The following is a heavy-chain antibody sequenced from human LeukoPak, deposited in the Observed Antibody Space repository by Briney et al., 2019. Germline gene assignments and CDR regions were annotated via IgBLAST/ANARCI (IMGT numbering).Heavy chain of an antibody. CDR2: ISYDGSNK. CDR3: ARPLVIYQPHKVRLRENNYWYFDP. CDR1: GFTFSSYA. Sequence: HPGGSLRLSCAASGFTFSSYAMHWVRQAPGKGLEWVAVISYDGSNKYYADSVKGRFTISRDNSKNTLYLQMNSLRAEDTAVYYCARPLVIYQPHKVRLRENNYWYFDPWGRGTLVTVSS. V-gene: IGHV3-30-3*01. J-gene: IGHJ2*01. D-gene: IGHD2-2*01.